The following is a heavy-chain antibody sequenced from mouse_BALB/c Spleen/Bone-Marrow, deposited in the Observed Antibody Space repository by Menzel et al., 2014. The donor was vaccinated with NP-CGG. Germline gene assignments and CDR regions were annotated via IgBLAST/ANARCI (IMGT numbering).Heavy chain of an antibody. D-gene: IGHD1-3*01. CDR3: TRSGAFAY. Sequence: DVKLVESGGGLVQPGGSMKLSCVASGFTFSNYWMNWVRQSPEKGLEWVAEIRLKSNNYATHYAESVKGRFTISRDDSKSNVYQQMNNLRAEDTGIYYCTRSGAFAYWGQGTLVTVSA. J-gene: IGHJ3*01. CDR1: GFTFSNYW. V-gene: IGHV6-6*02. CDR2: IRLKSNNYAT.